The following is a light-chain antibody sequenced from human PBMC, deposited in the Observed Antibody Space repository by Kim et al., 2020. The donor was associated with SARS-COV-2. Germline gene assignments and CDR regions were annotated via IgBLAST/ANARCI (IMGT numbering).Light chain of an antibody. V-gene: IGLV3-21*04. CDR1: NIGSKS. J-gene: IGLJ3*02. CDR3: QVWDSSSDPLWV. Sequence: PGKTARITCGGNNIGSKSVHWYQQKPGQAPVLVIYYDSDRPSGIPERFSGSNSGNTATLTISRVEAGDEADYYCQVWDSSSDPLWVFGGGTKVTVL. CDR2: YDS.